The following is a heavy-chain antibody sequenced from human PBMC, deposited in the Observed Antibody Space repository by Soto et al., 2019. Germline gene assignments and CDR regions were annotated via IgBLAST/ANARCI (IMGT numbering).Heavy chain of an antibody. CDR1: GYSIPDRTYY. Sequence: SETLSLTCTVFGYSIPDRTYYLAWIRQSPGKDLEWIGTIFYSGGTFYTPSLKSRVTMSVDTSNNQFSLKLNSVTAADTALYYCARQATGYYYGWFDPWGQGTLVTVSS. CDR3: ARQATGYYYGWFDP. V-gene: IGHV4-39*01. J-gene: IGHJ5*02. D-gene: IGHD3-22*01. CDR2: IFYSGGT.